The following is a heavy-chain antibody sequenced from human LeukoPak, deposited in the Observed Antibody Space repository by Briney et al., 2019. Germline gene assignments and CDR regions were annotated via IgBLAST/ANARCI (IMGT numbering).Heavy chain of an antibody. CDR2: ISGSADNT. V-gene: IGHV3-23*01. D-gene: IGHD5-24*01. CDR3: AKGPKLGDGFHCDY. J-gene: IGHJ4*02. CDR1: GFIFDNYA. Sequence: PGGSLRLSCVASGFIFDNYALSWVRQGPGKGLEWVSGISGSADNTYYADSVKGRFTISRDISKNTVYLQMNNLRVDDTAVYYCAKGPKLGDGFHCDYWGQGTLVTVSS.